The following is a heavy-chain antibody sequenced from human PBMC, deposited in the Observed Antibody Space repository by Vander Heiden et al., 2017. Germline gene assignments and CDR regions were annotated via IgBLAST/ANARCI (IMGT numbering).Heavy chain of an antibody. CDR2: INHSGST. V-gene: IGHV4-34*01. J-gene: IGHJ4*02. CDR3: ARGTLIPYCSSTSCFFFDY. D-gene: IGHD2-2*01. Sequence: QVQLQQWGAGLLKPSETLSLTCAVYGGSFSGYYWSWIRQPPGKGLEWIGEINHSGSTNYNPSLKRRVTISVDTSKNQFSLKLSSVTAADTAVYYCARGTLIPYCSSTSCFFFDYWGQGTLVTVSS. CDR1: GGSFSGYY.